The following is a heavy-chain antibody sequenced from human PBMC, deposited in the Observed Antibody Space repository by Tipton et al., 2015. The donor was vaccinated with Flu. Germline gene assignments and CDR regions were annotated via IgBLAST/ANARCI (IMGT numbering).Heavy chain of an antibody. J-gene: IGHJ3*01. V-gene: IGHV1-8*02. D-gene: IGHD3-16*01. CDR2: MHPDTDNT. CDR3: AGEGRGWGSAADALDV. Sequence: QLVQSGAEVKSPGASVKVSCKASGYTFADHGVNWVRQAGGQGLEWLGWMHPDTDNTGYAQKFQGRVTFTKDSATNTLHMEMTSLTSEDTAVYYCAGEGRGWGSAADALDVWGQGTVVVVSS. CDR1: GYTFADHG.